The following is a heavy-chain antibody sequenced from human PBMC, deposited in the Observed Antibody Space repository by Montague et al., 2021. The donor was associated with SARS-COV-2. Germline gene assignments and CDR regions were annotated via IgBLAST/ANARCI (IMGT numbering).Heavy chain of an antibody. CDR2: IYGGDEK. J-gene: IGHJ4*02. CDR1: GFSLNTHEVA. CDR3: AHRFAGFFDY. V-gene: IGHV2-5*05. Sequence: VKPTPTLTLTCTFSGFSLNTHEVAVGWIRQPPGKALEWLALIYGGDEKRYGPSLQSRLTITRDTAKSQVVLTMTNMDPVDTATYFCAHRFAGFFDYWGQGILVTVSS.